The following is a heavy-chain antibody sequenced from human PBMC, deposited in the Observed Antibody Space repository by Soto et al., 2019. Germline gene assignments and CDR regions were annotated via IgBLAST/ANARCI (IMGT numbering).Heavy chain of an antibody. Sequence: PGGSLRLSCAASGFAFSSYEMDWVRQAPGKGLEWVAYISSSGTILYGDSVKGRFTISRDNADNSLYLQMNSLRAKDTAVDYCTKEKSVMYSGYDAFDIWGRGTMVTVSS. CDR1: GFAFSSYE. CDR3: TKEKSVMYSGYDAFDI. CDR2: ISSSGTI. J-gene: IGHJ3*02. V-gene: IGHV3-48*03. D-gene: IGHD5-12*01.